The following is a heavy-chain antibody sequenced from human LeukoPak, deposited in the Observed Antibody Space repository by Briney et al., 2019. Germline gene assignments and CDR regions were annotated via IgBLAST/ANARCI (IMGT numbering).Heavy chain of an antibody. CDR2: INPNADTT. CDR1: GYTFTSYQ. Sequence: GASVKVSGTASGYTFTSYQMHWVRRAPRQGLEWMGVINPNADTTSYAQNFQGRVLVTGDTSTSTVYMELSSLRSEDTAVYYCAKALGSWASDYWGQGTLVTVSS. D-gene: IGHD6-13*01. J-gene: IGHJ4*02. V-gene: IGHV1-46*01. CDR3: AKALGSWASDY.